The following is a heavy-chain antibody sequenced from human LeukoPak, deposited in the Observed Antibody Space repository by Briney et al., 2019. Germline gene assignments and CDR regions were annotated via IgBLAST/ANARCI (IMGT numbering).Heavy chain of an antibody. CDR3: ARTIAAADYFDY. CDR1: GGSNSSYY. CDR2: IYTSGST. J-gene: IGHJ4*02. D-gene: IGHD6-13*01. V-gene: IGHV4-4*07. Sequence: PSETLSLTCTVSGGSNSSYYWSWIRQPAGKGLEWLGRIYTSGSTNYNLSLKSRVTMSVDTSKNQFSLKLSSVTAADTAVYYCARTIAAADYFDYWGQGTLVTVSS.